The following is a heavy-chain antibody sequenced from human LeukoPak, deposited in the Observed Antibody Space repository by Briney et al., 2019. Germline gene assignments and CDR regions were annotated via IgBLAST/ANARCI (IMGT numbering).Heavy chain of an antibody. J-gene: IGHJ4*02. V-gene: IGHV1-69*04. Sequence: SVKVSCKASGGTFSSYAISWVRQASGQGLEWMGRIIPILGIANYAQKFQGRVTITADKSTSTAYMELSSLRSEDTAVYYCARERGYDLVFDYWGQGTLVTVSS. D-gene: IGHD5-12*01. CDR2: IIPILGIA. CDR1: GGTFSSYA. CDR3: ARERGYDLVFDY.